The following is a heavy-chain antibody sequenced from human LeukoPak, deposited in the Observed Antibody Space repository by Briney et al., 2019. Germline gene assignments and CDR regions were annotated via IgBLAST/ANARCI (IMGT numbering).Heavy chain of an antibody. CDR1: GGSIISSDYH. J-gene: IGHJ4*02. V-gene: IGHV4-39*07. CDR3: AREPRGSSGWYDY. Sequence: SETLSLTCTVSGGSIISSDYHWGWVRQPPGKGLEWIGTISYSRNTDYNPSLRSRVTISVDTSKNQFSLKLSSVTAADTAVYYCAREPRGSSGWYDYWGQGTLVTVSS. CDR2: ISYSRNT. D-gene: IGHD6-19*01.